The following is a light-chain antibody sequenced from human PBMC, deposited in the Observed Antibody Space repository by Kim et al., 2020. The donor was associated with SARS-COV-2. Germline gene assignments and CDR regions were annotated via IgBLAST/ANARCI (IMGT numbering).Light chain of an antibody. J-gene: IGLJ3*02. CDR3: QSYDSSSHWV. CDR1: SGSIASNY. Sequence: NFMLTQPHSVSESPGKTVTISCTRSSGSIASNYVQWYQQRPGSAPTTVIYEDNQRPSGVPDRFSGSIDSSSNSASLTISGLKTEDEADYCCQSYDSSSHWVFGGRTQLTVL. CDR2: EDN. V-gene: IGLV6-57*04.